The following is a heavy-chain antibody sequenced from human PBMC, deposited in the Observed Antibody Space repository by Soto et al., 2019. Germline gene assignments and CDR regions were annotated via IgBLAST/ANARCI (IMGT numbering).Heavy chain of an antibody. Sequence: PGGSLRLSCAASGFTFSSYAMHWVRQAPGKGLEWVAVISYDGSNKYYADSVKGRFTISRDNSKYTLYLQMNSLRAEDTAVYYCARERPPRPLIGWFDYWGQGTLVTVSS. CDR1: GFTFSSYA. V-gene: IGHV3-30-3*01. D-gene: IGHD2-15*01. CDR3: ARERPPRPLIGWFDY. J-gene: IGHJ4*02. CDR2: ISYDGSNK.